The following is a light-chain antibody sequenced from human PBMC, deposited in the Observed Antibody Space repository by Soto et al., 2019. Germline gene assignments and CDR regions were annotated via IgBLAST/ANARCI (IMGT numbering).Light chain of an antibody. V-gene: IGKV1-5*03. CDR3: QQYNTYPPRNP. CDR1: QSISSW. J-gene: IGKJ1*01. Sequence: DIQMTQSPSTLSASVGDRVTITCRASQSISSWLAWYQQKPGKAPKLLIYKASSLESGVPSRFSGSGSGTEFTLTISSLQPDDFATYYCQQYNTYPPRNPFGQGTKVEIK. CDR2: KAS.